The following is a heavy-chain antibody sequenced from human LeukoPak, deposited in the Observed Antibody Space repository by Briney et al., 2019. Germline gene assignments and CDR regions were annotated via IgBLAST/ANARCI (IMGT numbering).Heavy chain of an antibody. CDR2: INPSGGST. CDR1: GYTFTNYY. CDR3: ARELVVDTYGMDV. Sequence: ASVSVSFKASGYTFTNYYMHWVRQAPGQGLEWMGIINPSGGSTSYAQKFQGRVTMTRDTSTSTVYMELSSMRSEDTAVYYCARELVVDTYGMDVWGQGTTVTVSS. J-gene: IGHJ6*02. V-gene: IGHV1-46*01. D-gene: IGHD3-22*01.